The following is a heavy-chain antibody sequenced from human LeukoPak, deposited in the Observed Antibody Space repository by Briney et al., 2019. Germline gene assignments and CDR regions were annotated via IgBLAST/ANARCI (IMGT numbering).Heavy chain of an antibody. Sequence: GGSLRLSCAASGFTFSSDAMSWVRQAPGKGLEWVSAISGSGGSTFYADSVKGRFTISRDNSKNTLYLQMNSLRAEDTAVYYCAKVYCSSTSCFDPWGQGTLVTVSS. V-gene: IGHV3-23*01. CDR2: ISGSGGST. CDR1: GFTFSSDA. CDR3: AKVYCSSTSCFDP. J-gene: IGHJ5*02. D-gene: IGHD2-2*01.